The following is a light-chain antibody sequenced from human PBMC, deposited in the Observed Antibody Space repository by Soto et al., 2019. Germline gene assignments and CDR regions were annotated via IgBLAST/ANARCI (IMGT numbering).Light chain of an antibody. CDR3: SSYAGNNNLI. Sequence: QSALTQPPSASGSPGQSVTISCNGSSSDVGGYDYVSWYQQHPGKAPKLMIHEVNKRPSGVPDRFSGSKSGDTASLTVSGLEAEDEADYFCSSYAGNNNLIFGGGTKLTV. V-gene: IGLV2-8*01. CDR1: SSDVGGYDY. J-gene: IGLJ2*01. CDR2: EVN.